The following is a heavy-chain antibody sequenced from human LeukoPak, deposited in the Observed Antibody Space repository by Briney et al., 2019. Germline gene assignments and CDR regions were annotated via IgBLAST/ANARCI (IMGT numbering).Heavy chain of an antibody. CDR3: ARDKVNWYFDL. CDR2: IYYSGST. CDR1: GGSISSYY. J-gene: IGHJ2*01. V-gene: IGHV4-59*01. Sequence: TPSETLSLTCTVSGGSISSYYWSWIRQPPGKGLEWIGYIYYSGSTNYNPSLKSRVTISEDTSKSQFSLRLSSVTAADTAVYYCARDKVNWYFDLWGRGTLVTVSS.